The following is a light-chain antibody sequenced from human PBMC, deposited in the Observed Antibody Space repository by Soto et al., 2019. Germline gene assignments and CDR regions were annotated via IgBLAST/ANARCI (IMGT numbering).Light chain of an antibody. J-gene: IGKJ1*01. CDR2: GAS. CDR1: QSVSSN. Sequence: EIVMTQSPATLSVSPGDRATLSCRASQSVSSNLAWYQQRPGQAPRLLIYGASTRATGIPARFSGSGSGTEFTLTISSLQSEDFAVYYCQQYSKWPPETFGQGTKVDIK. CDR3: QQYSKWPPET. V-gene: IGKV3-15*01.